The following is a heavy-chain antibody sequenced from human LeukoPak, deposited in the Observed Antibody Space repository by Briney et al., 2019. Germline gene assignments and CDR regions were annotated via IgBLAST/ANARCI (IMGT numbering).Heavy chain of an antibody. CDR3: ARTLGIMVRGLIDY. Sequence: GGSLRLSCSASGFTFSSYGMHWVRQAPGKGLEWVAVISYDGSNKYYADSVKGRFTISRDNSKNTLYLQMNSLRAEDTAVYYCARTLGIMVRGLIDYWGQGTLVTVSS. J-gene: IGHJ4*02. CDR2: ISYDGSNK. CDR1: GFTFSSYG. D-gene: IGHD3-10*01. V-gene: IGHV3-30*03.